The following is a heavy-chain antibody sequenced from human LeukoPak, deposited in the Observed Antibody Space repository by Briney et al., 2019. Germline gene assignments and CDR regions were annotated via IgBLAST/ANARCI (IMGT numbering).Heavy chain of an antibody. CDR3: ARDPRGSGRGFDY. J-gene: IGHJ4*02. CDR1: GFTFSSYS. V-gene: IGHV3-21*01. D-gene: IGHD3-10*01. Sequence: GGSLRLSCAASGFTFSSYSMSWVRQAPGKGLEWVSSISATSTYIYYADSVRGRFTIPRDNAKNPLYLQMNSLRAEDTAVYYCARDPRGSGRGFDYWGQGTLVTVSS. CDR2: ISATSTYI.